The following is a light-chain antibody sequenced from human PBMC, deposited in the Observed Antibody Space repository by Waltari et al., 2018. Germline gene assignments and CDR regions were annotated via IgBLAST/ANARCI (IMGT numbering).Light chain of an antibody. V-gene: IGLV2-14*03. J-gene: IGLJ1*01. CDR1: SNDIGNYKY. CDR2: AVS. Sequence: QSALTQPASVSGSPGQSITISCTGTSNDIGNYKYVSWYQQHPGKAPKLLIYAVSNRPSVLSNPFSGAKSDNTASLTISALQAEDEADYYCCSYTSNIILYVFGTGTKVTVL. CDR3: CSYTSNIILYV.